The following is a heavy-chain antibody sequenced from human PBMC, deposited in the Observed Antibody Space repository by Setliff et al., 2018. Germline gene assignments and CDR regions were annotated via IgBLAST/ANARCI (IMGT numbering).Heavy chain of an antibody. Sequence: GASVNVSCKASGGTFTNYAINWVRQAPGQGLEWMGGINPIFGTADYTQNFQGRVTITTDESTSTAYMELSSLRSEDTAIYYCATEGGLVVSATDYYYYMDVWGKGTTVTVSS. CDR2: INPIFGTA. D-gene: IGHD2-15*01. V-gene: IGHV1-69*05. CDR3: ATEGGLVVSATDYYYYMDV. J-gene: IGHJ6*03. CDR1: GGTFTNYA.